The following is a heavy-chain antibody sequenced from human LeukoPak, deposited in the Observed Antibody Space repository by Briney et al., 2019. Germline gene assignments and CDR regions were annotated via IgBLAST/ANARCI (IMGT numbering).Heavy chain of an antibody. J-gene: IGHJ5*02. V-gene: IGHV3-30*02. Sequence: GESLRPSCGASGFTFSNYGIHWVRQAPGKGLEWVAFVETDGRNKNYADSVKGRFTLSRDNSKNTLYLQMNSLRAEDTAVYYCAKLGLGMVRGVITDPWGQGTLVTVSS. CDR3: AKLGLGMVRGVITDP. CDR2: VETDGRNK. CDR1: GFTFSNYG. D-gene: IGHD3-10*01.